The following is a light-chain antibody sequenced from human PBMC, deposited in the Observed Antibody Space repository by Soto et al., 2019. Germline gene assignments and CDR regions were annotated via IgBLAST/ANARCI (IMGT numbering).Light chain of an antibody. J-gene: IGKJ5*01. CDR1: QSISSSY. CDR2: GAS. CDR3: QQYGSSIT. V-gene: IGKV3-20*01. Sequence: EIVMTQSPATLSVSPGERATLSCRANQSISSSYLAWYQQKPGQAPRLLIYGASSRATGIPDRFSGSGSGTDFTLTINRLEPEDFAVYYCQQYGSSITFGQGTRLEI.